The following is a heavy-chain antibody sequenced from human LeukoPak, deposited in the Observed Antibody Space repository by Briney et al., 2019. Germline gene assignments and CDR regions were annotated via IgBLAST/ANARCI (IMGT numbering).Heavy chain of an antibody. D-gene: IGHD2-2*01. CDR3: AKDRSCSGSSCNVGS. CDR1: GFTFSRFA. J-gene: IGHJ3*01. CDR2: ISGSGGST. V-gene: IGHV3-23*01. Sequence: GGSLRLSCAASGFTFSRFAMSWVRQATGKGLEWVSAISGSGGSTYYADSVKGRFTISRDHSKNTLFLQMNSLRAEDTAVYYCAKDRSCSGSSCNVGSWGQGTMVTVSS.